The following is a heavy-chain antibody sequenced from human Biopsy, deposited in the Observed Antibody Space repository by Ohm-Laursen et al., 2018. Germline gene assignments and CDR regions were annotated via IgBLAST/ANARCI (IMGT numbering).Heavy chain of an antibody. CDR2: ISTGSHTK. J-gene: IGHJ4*02. CDR3: ARDRVELPEGGGHFDS. D-gene: IGHD1-7*01. CDR1: GFIFKNYN. Sequence: SLRLSCTASGFIFKNYNMHWVRQAPGKGLEWISYISTGSHTKDYADSVAGRFTISRDNAKNFVLLQMNSLSAGDTAMYYCARDRVELPEGGGHFDSWGQGTLVTVSS. V-gene: IGHV3-48*01.